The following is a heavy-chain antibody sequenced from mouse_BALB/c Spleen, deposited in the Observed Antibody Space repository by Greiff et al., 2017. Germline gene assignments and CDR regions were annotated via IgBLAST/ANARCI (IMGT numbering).Heavy chain of an antibody. D-gene: IGHD2-4*01. Sequence: EVKVVESGGDLVKPGGSLTLSCAASGFTFSSYGMSWVRQTPDKRLEWVATISSGGSYTYYPDSVKGRFTISSDNAKNTLYLQMSSLKSVDTAMYYCARHPPMITTTGRLYYAMDYWGQGTSVTVAS. CDR1: GFTFSSYG. CDR3: ARHPPMITTTGRLYYAMDY. CDR2: ISSGGSYT. J-gene: IGHJ4*01. V-gene: IGHV5-6*01.